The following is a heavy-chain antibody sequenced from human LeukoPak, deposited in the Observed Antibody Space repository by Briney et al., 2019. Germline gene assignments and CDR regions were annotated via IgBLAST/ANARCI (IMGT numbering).Heavy chain of an antibody. CDR3: ARDKPYGSGSYIDY. CDR1: GGSISSGGYY. D-gene: IGHD3-10*01. CDR2: IYYSGST. V-gene: IGHV4-31*03. Sequence: SETLSLTCTVSGGSISSGGYYWSWIRQHPGKCLEWIGYIYYSGSTYYNPSLKSRVTISVDTSKNQFSLKLSSVTAADTAVYYCARDKPYGSGSYIDYWGQGTLVTVSS. J-gene: IGHJ4*02.